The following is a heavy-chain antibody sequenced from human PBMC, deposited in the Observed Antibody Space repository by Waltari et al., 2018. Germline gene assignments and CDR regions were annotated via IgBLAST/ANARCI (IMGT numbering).Heavy chain of an antibody. CDR2: IYTSGST. D-gene: IGHD3-10*01. V-gene: IGHV4-61*02. J-gene: IGHJ4*02. CDR3: ARDRSGGSGSPFDY. CDR1: GGSISSGSYY. Sequence: QVQLQESGPGLVKPSQTLSLTCTVSGGSISSGSYYWSWIRQPAGQGLEWIGRIYTSGSTNYNPSLKSRVTISVDTSKNQFSLKLSSVTAADTAVYYCARDRSGGSGSPFDYWGQGTLVTVSS.